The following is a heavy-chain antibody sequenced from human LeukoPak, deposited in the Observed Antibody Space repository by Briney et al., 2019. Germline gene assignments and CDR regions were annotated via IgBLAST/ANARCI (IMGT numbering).Heavy chain of an antibody. CDR1: GFTFSDYY. V-gene: IGHV3-11*01. CDR3: AREGRRPPYYYYYMDV. CDR2: ISSSGSTI. J-gene: IGHJ6*03. Sequence: PGGSLRLSCAASGFTFSDYYMSWIRQAPGKGLEWVSYISSSGSTIYYADSVKGRFTISRDNAKNSLYLQMNSLRAEGTAVYYCAREGRRPPYYYYYMDVWGKGTTVTISS.